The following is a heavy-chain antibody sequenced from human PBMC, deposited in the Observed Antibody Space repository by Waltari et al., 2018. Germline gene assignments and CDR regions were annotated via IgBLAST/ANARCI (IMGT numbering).Heavy chain of an antibody. D-gene: IGHD4-17*01. CDR3: ARKGTVTPFDY. CDR2: INHSGST. CDR1: GGSFSGYS. J-gene: IGHJ4*02. V-gene: IGHV4-34*01. Sequence: QVHLQQWGAGLLKPSETLSPTCAVHGGSFSGYSWSWIRQPPGKGLEWIGEINHSGSTNYNPSLKSRVTISVDTSKNQFSLKLSSVTAADTAVYYCARKGTVTPFDYWGQGTLVTVSS.